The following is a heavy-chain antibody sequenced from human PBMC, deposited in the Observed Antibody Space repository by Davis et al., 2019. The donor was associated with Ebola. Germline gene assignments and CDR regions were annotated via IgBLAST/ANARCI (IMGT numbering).Heavy chain of an antibody. V-gene: IGHV6-1*01. J-gene: IGHJ6*02. CDR2: TYYRSKWYT. Sequence: MPSESLSLTCAISGDSVPSYSAAWNWIRPSPSRGLDWLGRTYYRSKWYTDYAVSVKSRITINPDTSKNQFSLQLNSVTPEDTAVYYCARSYLYYYYGMDVWGQGTTVTVSS. CDR1: GDSVPSYSAA. CDR3: ARSYLYYYYGMDV.